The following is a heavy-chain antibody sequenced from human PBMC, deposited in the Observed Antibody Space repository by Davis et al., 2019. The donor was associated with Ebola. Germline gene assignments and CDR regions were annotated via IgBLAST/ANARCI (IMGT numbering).Heavy chain of an antibody. D-gene: IGHD1-26*01. CDR2: IYISGTT. Sequence: PGGSLRLSCAASGFTVNSNYMSWVRQAPGRGLEWVSLIYISGTTSYADSVKGRFTISRDNSKNALYLQMNSLRTEDTAVYYCARGLHGGTWTFGDWGQGTLVTVSS. CDR1: GFTVNSNY. J-gene: IGHJ4*02. V-gene: IGHV3-53*01. CDR3: ARGLHGGTWTFGD.